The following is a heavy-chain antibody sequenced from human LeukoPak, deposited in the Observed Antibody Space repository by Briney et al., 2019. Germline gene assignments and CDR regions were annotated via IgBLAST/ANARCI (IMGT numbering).Heavy chain of an antibody. D-gene: IGHD3-10*01. J-gene: IGHJ5*02. CDR1: GYTFTSYG. Sequence: ASVKVSCKASGYTFTSYGISWVRQAPGQGLECMGCISAYNGNTNYAQKLQGRVTMTTDTSTSTAYMELRSLRSDDTAVYYCARVALVRGVIITNWFDPWGQGTLVTVSS. V-gene: IGHV1-18*01. CDR2: ISAYNGNT. CDR3: ARVALVRGVIITNWFDP.